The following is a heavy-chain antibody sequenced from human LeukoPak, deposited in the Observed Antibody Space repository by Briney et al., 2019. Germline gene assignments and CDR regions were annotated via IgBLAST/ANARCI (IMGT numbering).Heavy chain of an antibody. Sequence: PGGSLRLSCAASGFTFSSYSMNWVRQAPGKGLEWVSSISSSSSYIHYADSVKGRFTISRDNAKNSLYLQMNSLRAEDTAVYYCARDVSLSGWSDYWGQGTLVTVSS. CDR2: ISSSSSYI. V-gene: IGHV3-21*01. CDR1: GFTFSSYS. D-gene: IGHD6-19*01. J-gene: IGHJ4*02. CDR3: ARDVSLSGWSDY.